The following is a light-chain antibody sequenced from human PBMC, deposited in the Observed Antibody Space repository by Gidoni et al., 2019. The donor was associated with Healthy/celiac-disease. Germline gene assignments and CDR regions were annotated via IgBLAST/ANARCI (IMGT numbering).Light chain of an antibody. CDR3: QQRSNWLWT. V-gene: IGKV3-11*01. CDR1: QSVSSY. Sequence: EIVLTQSPSTLSLSPGERATLSSRASQSVSSYLAWYQQKPGQAPRLLIYYASNRATGIPARFSGSGSGTDFTLTISSLEPEDFAVYYCQQRSNWLWTFGQGTKVEIK. CDR2: YAS. J-gene: IGKJ1*01.